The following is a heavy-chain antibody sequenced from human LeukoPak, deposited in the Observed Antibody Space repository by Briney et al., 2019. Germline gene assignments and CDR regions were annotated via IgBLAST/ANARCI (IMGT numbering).Heavy chain of an antibody. D-gene: IGHD2-15*01. CDR3: ARGRVAPSLDY. CDR2: ISYDGNNQ. V-gene: IGHV3-30*03. Sequence: PGESLRLSCAASGFIYSVYGMHWVRQAPGQGLEWVAVISYDGNNQYYADSVKGRFTISRDNSKNTLCLQMNSLRAEDTAVYYCARGRVAPSLDYWGQGTLVTVSS. CDR1: GFIYSVYG. J-gene: IGHJ4*02.